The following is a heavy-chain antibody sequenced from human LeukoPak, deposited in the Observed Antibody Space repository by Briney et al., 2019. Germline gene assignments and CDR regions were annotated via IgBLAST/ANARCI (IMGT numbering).Heavy chain of an antibody. D-gene: IGHD3-9*01. CDR3: ARQRQYYDILTGYYLMDFDY. J-gene: IGHJ4*02. CDR2: ISAYNGNT. V-gene: IGHV1-18*01. Sequence: ASVKVSCKASGYTFTSYGISWVRQAPGQGLEWMGWISAYNGNTNYAQKLQGRVTMTTDTSTSTAYMELRSLRSDDTAVYYCARQRQYYDILTGYYLMDFDYWGQGTLVTVSS. CDR1: GYTFTSYG.